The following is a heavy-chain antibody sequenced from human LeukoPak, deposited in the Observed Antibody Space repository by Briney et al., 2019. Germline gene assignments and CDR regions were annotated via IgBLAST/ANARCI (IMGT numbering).Heavy chain of an antibody. CDR3: ARAQTLYSGYDSNWFDP. CDR1: GFTFSDYY. V-gene: IGHV3-11*06. CDR2: ISSSSSYT. D-gene: IGHD5-12*01. J-gene: IGHJ5*02. Sequence: PGGSLRLSCAASGFTFSDYYMSWIRQAPGKGLEWVSYISSSSSYTDYADSVKGRFTISRDNAKNSLYLQMNSLSAEDTAVYYCARAQTLYSGYDSNWFDPWSQGTLVTVSS.